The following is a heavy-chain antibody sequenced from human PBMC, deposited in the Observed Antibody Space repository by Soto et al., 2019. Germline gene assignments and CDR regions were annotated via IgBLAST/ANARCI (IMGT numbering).Heavy chain of an antibody. CDR3: ARDHASDADYLDS. CDR1: GASIRGGGSY. V-gene: IGHV4-31*03. J-gene: IGHJ4*02. Sequence: LSLSCTVSGASIRGGGSYWNWIRQQPVKGLEWIGYITYTGRTYTIASLSSRVTISADTSKNQISLKLSSVTAADTTVYHWARDHASDADYLDSWGQGTLVTVSS. CDR2: ITYTGRT. D-gene: IGHD2-21*02.